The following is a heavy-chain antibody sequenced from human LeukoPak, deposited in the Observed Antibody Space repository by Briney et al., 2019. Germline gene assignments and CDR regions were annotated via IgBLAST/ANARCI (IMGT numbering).Heavy chain of an antibody. Sequence: PSETLSLTCTVSGGSISSYYWSWIRQPPGKGLEWIGYIYYSGSTNYNPSLKSRVTISVDTSKNQFSLKLSSVTAADTAVYYCARGVYFDWLLPFEYWGQGTLVTVSS. CDR1: GGSISSYY. CDR3: ARGVYFDWLLPFEY. CDR2: IYYSGST. D-gene: IGHD3-9*01. J-gene: IGHJ4*02. V-gene: IGHV4-59*01.